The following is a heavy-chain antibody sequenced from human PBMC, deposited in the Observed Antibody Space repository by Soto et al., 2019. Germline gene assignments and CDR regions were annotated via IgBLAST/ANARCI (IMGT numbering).Heavy chain of an antibody. CDR3: ARGRRTSSPSYYYGMDV. CDR1: GFTFSSYG. CDR2: IWYDGSNK. Sequence: HPGGSLRLSCAASGFTFSSYGMHWVRQAPGKGLEWVAVIWYDGSNKYYADSVKGRFTISRDNSKNTLYLQMNSLRAEDTAVYYSARGRRTSSPSYYYGMDVWGQGTTVTVSS. V-gene: IGHV3-33*01. J-gene: IGHJ6*02.